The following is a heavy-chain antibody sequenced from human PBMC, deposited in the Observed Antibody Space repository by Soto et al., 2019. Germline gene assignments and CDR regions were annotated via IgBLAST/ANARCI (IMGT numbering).Heavy chain of an antibody. J-gene: IGHJ4*02. CDR3: AKEDAEFPGSHRYYFDY. Sequence: GGSLRLSCAASGFTFNDYAMHWVRQAPGKGLEWVSGISWNSDNIVYADSVKGRFTVSRDNAKNSLYLQMNSLRAEDTALYYCAKEDAEFPGSHRYYFDYWGQGTLVTVSS. CDR2: ISWNSDNI. V-gene: IGHV3-9*01. CDR1: GFTFNDYA. D-gene: IGHD1-20*01.